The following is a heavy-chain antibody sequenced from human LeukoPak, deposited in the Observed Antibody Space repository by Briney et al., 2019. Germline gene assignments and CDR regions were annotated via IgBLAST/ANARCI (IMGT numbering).Heavy chain of an antibody. CDR3: ARGKPDRGAFDI. J-gene: IGHJ3*02. Sequence: PSETLSLTCTVSGGPIRRYLWRWLRQPPPKGLGWVGYIYYSGSTNYNPSLKSRVTIPVDTSKNQFCLKLSSVTAADTAVYYCARGKPDRGAFDIWRQGTMVTVSS. CDR1: GGPIRRYL. CDR2: IYYSGST. V-gene: IGHV4-59*01.